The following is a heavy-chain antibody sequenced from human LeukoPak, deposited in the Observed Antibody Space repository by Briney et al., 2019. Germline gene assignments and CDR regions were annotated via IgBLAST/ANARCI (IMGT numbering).Heavy chain of an antibody. D-gene: IGHD1-26*01. V-gene: IGHV4-34*01. CDR1: GGSFSGYY. CDR2: INHSGST. CDR3: ARGHTLYSGSYRFSYNWFDP. Sequence: SETPSLTCAVYGGSFSGYYWSWIRQPPGKGLEWIGDINHSGSTNYNPSLKSRVTISVDTSKNQFSLKLSSVTAADTAVYYCARGHTLYSGSYRFSYNWFDPWGQGTLVTVSS. J-gene: IGHJ5*02.